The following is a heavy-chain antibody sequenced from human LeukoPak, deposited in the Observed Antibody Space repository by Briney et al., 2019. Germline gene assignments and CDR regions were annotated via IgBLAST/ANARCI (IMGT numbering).Heavy chain of an antibody. Sequence: GGSLRLSCAATGFTFSSCGMHWVRQAPGKGLEWVAFIRYVGSDKYYADSVKGRFTISRDNSKNTLYLQMNSLRAEDTAVYYCARNGEYCSSTSCGDYWGQGTLVTVSS. CDR3: ARNGEYCSSTSCGDY. D-gene: IGHD2-2*01. J-gene: IGHJ4*02. CDR1: GFTFSSCG. CDR2: IRYVGSDK. V-gene: IGHV3-30*02.